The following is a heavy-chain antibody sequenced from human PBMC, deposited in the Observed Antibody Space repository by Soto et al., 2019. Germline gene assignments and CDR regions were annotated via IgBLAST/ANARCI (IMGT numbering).Heavy chain of an antibody. J-gene: IGHJ4*02. Sequence: EVQLVESGGGLVQPGRSLRLSCAASGFTFADYAMHWVREAPGKGLEWVSGICWNGGSIDYADSVKGRFTISRDNAKNSLYLQMNSLRAEDTALYYCVKDHCSVSYWGQGTLVTVSS. CDR3: VKDHCSVSY. CDR2: ICWNGGSI. CDR1: GFTFADYA. D-gene: IGHD3-10*02. V-gene: IGHV3-9*01.